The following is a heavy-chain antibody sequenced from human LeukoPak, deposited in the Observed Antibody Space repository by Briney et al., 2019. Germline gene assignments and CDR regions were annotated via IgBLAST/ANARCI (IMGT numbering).Heavy chain of an antibody. CDR2: ISGSGGRT. J-gene: IGHJ2*01. CDR1: GFTFSDYA. V-gene: IGHV3-23*01. D-gene: IGHD3-10*01. CDR3: ARDRMGAIMYFDV. Sequence: GGSLRLSCAASGFTFSDYAMSWVRQAPGKGLEWVSGISGSGGRTYYADSVKGRFTISRDNSRDRLYLETNSLRAEDTALYYCARDRMGAIMYFDVWGRGTLVTVSS.